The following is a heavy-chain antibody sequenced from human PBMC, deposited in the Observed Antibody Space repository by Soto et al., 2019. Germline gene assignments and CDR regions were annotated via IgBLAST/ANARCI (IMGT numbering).Heavy chain of an antibody. CDR2: ISSSTYM. CDR3: ARDYGDYANDY. V-gene: IGHV3-21*06. Sequence: GGSLRLSCAASGFTFSIYTMNWVRQAPGKGLEWVSSISSSTYMYYADSVRGRFTISRENARHALYMNMNSLRAEATAVYFCARDYGDYANDYWGQGTLVTVSS. J-gene: IGHJ4*02. D-gene: IGHD4-17*01. CDR1: GFTFSIYT.